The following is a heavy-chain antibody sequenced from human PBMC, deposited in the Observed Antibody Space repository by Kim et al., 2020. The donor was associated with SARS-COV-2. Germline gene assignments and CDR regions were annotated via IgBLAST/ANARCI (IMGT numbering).Heavy chain of an antibody. CDR2: FDPEDGET. J-gene: IGHJ4*02. CDR3: ATDPRPGSWYYFDY. V-gene: IGHV1-24*01. Sequence: ASVKVSCKVSGYTLTELSMHWVRQAPGKGLEWMGGFDPEDGETIYAKKFQGRVTMTEDTSTDTAYMELSSLRSEDTAVYYCATDPRPGSWYYFDYWGQGTLVTVSS. CDR1: GYTLTELS. D-gene: IGHD6-13*01.